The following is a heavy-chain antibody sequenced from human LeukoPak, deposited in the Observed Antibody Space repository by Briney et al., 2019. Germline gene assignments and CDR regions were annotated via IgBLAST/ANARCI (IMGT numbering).Heavy chain of an antibody. CDR1: GYTFTSYD. D-gene: IGHD6-6*01. J-gene: IGHJ6*02. CDR3: ARESVSSIAARYYYYYGMDV. Sequence: GESLKISCKASGYTFTSYDINWVRQATGQGLEWMGWMNPNSGNTGYAQKFQGRVTMTRNTPISTAYMELSSLRSEDTAVYYCARESVSSIAARYYYYYGMDVWGQGTTVTVSS. CDR2: MNPNSGNT. V-gene: IGHV1-8*01.